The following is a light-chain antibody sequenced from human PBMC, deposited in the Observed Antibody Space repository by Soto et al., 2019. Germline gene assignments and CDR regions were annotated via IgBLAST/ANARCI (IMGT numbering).Light chain of an antibody. V-gene: IGKV3D-15*01. CDR2: GAS. J-gene: IGKJ4*01. CDR3: QQYNSWPLT. CDR1: QNVDTKY. Sequence: IVLTHSPGTLSFSPGQIATLSFRASQNVDTKYLAWYQFKPGQAPRIIIFGASGRATGVPTRISGSGSGTEFTLTISSLQSEDFAVYYCQQYNSWPLTFGGGTKVDIK.